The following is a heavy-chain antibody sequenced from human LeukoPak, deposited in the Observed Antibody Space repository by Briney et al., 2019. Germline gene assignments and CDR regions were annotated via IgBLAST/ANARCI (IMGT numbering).Heavy chain of an antibody. CDR3: ARDATIYIESSGYHY. D-gene: IGHD3-22*01. V-gene: IGHV3-7*03. Sequence: GGSLRLSCAASGFTFSSYWMSWVRQAPGKGLEWVANIKQDGSETYYVDSVKGRFTISRDNAKNSLYLQMNSLRAEDTAVYYCARDATIYIESSGYHYWGQGTLVTVSS. J-gene: IGHJ4*02. CDR1: GFTFSSYW. CDR2: IKQDGSET.